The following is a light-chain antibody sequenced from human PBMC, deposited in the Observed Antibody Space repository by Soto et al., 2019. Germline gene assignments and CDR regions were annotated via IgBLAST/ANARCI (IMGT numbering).Light chain of an antibody. CDR1: QSRGSNF. Sequence: EIVLTQSPGTLSLSPGGTATTSCKTSQSRGSNFLAWYQHKPGQAPRLLIYASSKRATGIPDRFGGSASGTDFILTISRLDPEDFAVYYCQLYGISPPFGQGTRLEIK. V-gene: IGKV3-20*01. CDR3: QLYGISPP. J-gene: IGKJ5*01. CDR2: ASS.